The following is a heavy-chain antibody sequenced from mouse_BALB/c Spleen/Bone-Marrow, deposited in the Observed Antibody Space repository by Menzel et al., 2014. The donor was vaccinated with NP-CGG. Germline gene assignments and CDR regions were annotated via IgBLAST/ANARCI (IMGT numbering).Heavy chain of an antibody. Sequence: VQLKELGGGLVQPGGPRKLSCAASGFTFSSFGMHWVRQAPEKELEWVAYIRSGSSTIYYADTVKGRVTISIDNHKNTMFLQMTSLRSEDKAMYYCARRGLLSYWYFDVWGPGTTVTVSS. D-gene: IGHD3-1*01. CDR3: ARRGLLSYWYFDV. CDR1: GFTFSSFG. CDR2: IRSGSSTI. J-gene: IGHJ1*01. V-gene: IGHV5-17*02.